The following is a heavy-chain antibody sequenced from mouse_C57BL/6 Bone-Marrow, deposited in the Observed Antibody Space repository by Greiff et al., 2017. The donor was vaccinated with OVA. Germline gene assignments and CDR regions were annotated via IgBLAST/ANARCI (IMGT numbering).Heavy chain of an antibody. CDR3: ARAPINYYGSSPYYAMDY. Sequence: EVKLQESGPGLVKPSQSLSLTCSVTGYSITSGYYWNWIRQFPGNQLEWMGYISYDGSNNYNPSLKNRTSITRDTSKNQFFLKLNSVTTEDTATYYCARAPINYYGSSPYYAMDYWGQGTSVTVSS. CDR2: ISYDGSN. D-gene: IGHD1-1*01. CDR1: GYSITSGYY. J-gene: IGHJ4*01. V-gene: IGHV3-6*01.